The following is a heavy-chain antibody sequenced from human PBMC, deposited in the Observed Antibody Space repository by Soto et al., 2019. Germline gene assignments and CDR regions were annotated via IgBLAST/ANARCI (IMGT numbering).Heavy chain of an antibody. Sequence: ASVKVSCKASGYTFTSYGISWVRQAPGQGLEWMGWISAYNGNTNYAQKLQGRVTMTTDTSTSTAYMELRSLRSDDTAVYYCARSSVTTVTHDAFDIWGQGTMVTVSS. J-gene: IGHJ3*02. CDR2: ISAYNGNT. CDR3: ARSSVTTVTHDAFDI. V-gene: IGHV1-18*01. D-gene: IGHD4-17*01. CDR1: GYTFTSYG.